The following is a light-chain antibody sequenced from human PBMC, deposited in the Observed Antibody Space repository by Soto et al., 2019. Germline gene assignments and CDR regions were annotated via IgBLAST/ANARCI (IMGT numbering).Light chain of an antibody. CDR1: SGSVSTSYY. V-gene: IGLV8-61*01. Sequence: QTVVTQEPSFSVSPGGTVTLTCGLSSGSVSTSYYPSWYQQTPGQAPRTLIYNANTRSSGVPDRFSGSILGSKAALTITGAQADDESDYYCVLYMGGGVSVFGGGTKLTVL. CDR3: VLYMGGGVSV. J-gene: IGLJ2*01. CDR2: NAN.